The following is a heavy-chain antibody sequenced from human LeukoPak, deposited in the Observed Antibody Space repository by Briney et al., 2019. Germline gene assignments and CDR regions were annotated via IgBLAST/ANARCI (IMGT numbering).Heavy chain of an antibody. CDR3: ARRVYGDYLDYFDY. Sequence: GESLKISCKGSGYTFSTFWVGWVRQMPGKGLEWMGIIYPGDSDIRYSPSFQGQVTISVDKSSSTAYMQWSSLKASDTAMYYCARRVYGDYLDYFDYWGQGTLITVSS. CDR2: IYPGDSDI. CDR1: GYTFSTFW. V-gene: IGHV5-51*01. D-gene: IGHD4-17*01. J-gene: IGHJ4*02.